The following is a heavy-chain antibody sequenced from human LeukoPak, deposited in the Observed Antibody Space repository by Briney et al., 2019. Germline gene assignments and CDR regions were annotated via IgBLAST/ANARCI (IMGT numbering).Heavy chain of an antibody. J-gene: IGHJ4*02. CDR2: IYYSGST. CDR1: GGSISSYY. CDR3: ARDDFDY. Sequence: SETLSLTCTVSGGSISSYYWSWIRQPPGKGLEWIGYIYYSGSTNYNPSLKSRVTISVDTSKNQFSLKLSSVTAADTAVYYCARDDFDYWGQGTLVTVSS. V-gene: IGHV4-59*12.